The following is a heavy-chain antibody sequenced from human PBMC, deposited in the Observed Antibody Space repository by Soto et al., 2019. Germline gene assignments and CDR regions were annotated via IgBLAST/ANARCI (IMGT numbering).Heavy chain of an antibody. D-gene: IGHD3-3*01. CDR2: IYYSGST. Sequence: QVQLQESGPGLVKPSQTLSLTCTVSGGSISSGGYYWSWIRQHPGKGLEGIGYIYYSGSTYYNPSLKGRVTISVDTSKNQFSLKLSSVTAADTAVYYCAREGRRYYDFWSGPPPPYYYGMDVWGQGTTVTVSS. J-gene: IGHJ6*02. V-gene: IGHV4-31*03. CDR3: AREGRRYYDFWSGPPPPYYYGMDV. CDR1: GGSISSGGYY.